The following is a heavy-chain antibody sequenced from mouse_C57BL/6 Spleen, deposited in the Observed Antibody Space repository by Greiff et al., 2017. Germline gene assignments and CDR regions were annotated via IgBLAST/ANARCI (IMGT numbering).Heavy chain of an antibody. CDR2: INPNYGTT. Sequence: EVQLQQSGPELVKPGASVKISCKASCYSFTDYNMNWVKQSNGKSLEWIGVINPNYGTTSYNQKFKGKATLTVDQSSSTAYMQLNSLTSEDSAVYYCASPYYYGSDGYFDVWGTGTTVTVSS. J-gene: IGHJ1*03. V-gene: IGHV1-39*01. D-gene: IGHD1-1*01. CDR1: CYSFTDYN. CDR3: ASPYYYGSDGYFDV.